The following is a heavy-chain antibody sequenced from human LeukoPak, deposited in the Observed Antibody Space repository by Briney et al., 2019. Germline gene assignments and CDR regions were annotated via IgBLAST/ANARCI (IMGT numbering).Heavy chain of an antibody. CDR2: IRYDGSNK. CDR3: AREGYSAYGLDY. CDR1: EFAFSSYG. J-gene: IGHJ4*02. D-gene: IGHD5-12*01. V-gene: IGHV3-30*02. Sequence: GGSLGLSCAASEFAFSSYGMHWVRQAPGKGLEWAAFIRYDGSNKYYADSVKGRFTISRDNAKNSLDLQMDSLRVEDTAVYYCAREGYSAYGLDYWGQGTLVTVSS.